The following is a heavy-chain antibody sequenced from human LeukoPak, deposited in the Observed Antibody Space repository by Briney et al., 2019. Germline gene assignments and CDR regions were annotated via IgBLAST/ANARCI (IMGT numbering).Heavy chain of an antibody. CDR2: ISSSDDGT. V-gene: IGHV3-23*01. D-gene: IGHD2-15*01. CDR1: GFSLSSYA. Sequence: GSLRLSCAASGFSLSSYAMSWVRQAPGKGLEWVSVISSSDDGTYHAGSVRGRFTISRDSSKNTLYLQMNNLRTEDAAIYYCAKAPVTSCRGAFCYPLDSWGQGTLVTVSS. CDR3: AKAPVTSCRGAFCYPLDS. J-gene: IGHJ4*02.